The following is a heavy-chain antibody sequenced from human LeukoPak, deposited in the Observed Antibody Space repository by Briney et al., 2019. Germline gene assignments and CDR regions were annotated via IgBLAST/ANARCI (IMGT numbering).Heavy chain of an antibody. CDR2: ISGSGGST. J-gene: IGHJ5*02. CDR1: GFTFSSYA. V-gene: IGHV3-23*01. CDR3: AKDRDSSGYYGLNWFDP. Sequence: GGSLRLSCAASGFTFSSYAMSWVRQAPGEGLEWVSAISGSGGSTYYADSVKGRFTISRDNSKNTLYLQMNSLRAEDTAVYYCAKDRDSSGYYGLNWFDPWGQGTLVTVSS. D-gene: IGHD3-22*01.